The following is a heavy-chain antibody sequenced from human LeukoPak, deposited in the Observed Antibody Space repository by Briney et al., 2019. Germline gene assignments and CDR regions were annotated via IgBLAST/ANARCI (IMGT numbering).Heavy chain of an antibody. CDR3: AKLDIVVVVAATHDY. CDR1: GFTFSSYG. Sequence: GGSLRLSCAASGFTFSSYGMHWVRQAPGKGLEWVAVIWYDGSNKYYADSVKGRFTISRDNSKKTLYLQMNSLRAEDTAVYYCAKLDIVVVVAATHDYWGQGTLVTVSS. J-gene: IGHJ4*02. V-gene: IGHV3-33*06. D-gene: IGHD2-15*01. CDR2: IWYDGSNK.